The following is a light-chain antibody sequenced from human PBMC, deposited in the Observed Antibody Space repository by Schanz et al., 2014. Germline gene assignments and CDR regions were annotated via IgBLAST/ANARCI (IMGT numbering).Light chain of an antibody. J-gene: IGLJ2*01. CDR2: EVN. CDR3: QSYDSSLSGSV. CDR1: SSDVGGYNY. Sequence: QSALTQPPSASGSPGQSVTISCTGTSSDVGGYNYVSWYQQHPGKAPKLMIYEVNKRPSGVPDRFTVSKSGNTASLTVSGRQAEDEGDYYCQSYDSSLSGSVFGGGTKLTVL. V-gene: IGLV2-8*01.